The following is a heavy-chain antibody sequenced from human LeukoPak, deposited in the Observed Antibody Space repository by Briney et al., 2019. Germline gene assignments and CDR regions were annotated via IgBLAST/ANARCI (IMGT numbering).Heavy chain of an antibody. D-gene: IGHD1-26*01. CDR3: ARDCIGCHGFDS. Sequence: ASVKVSCKASEYTFIDNYLHWVRQAPEQGLEWMGWVSAYADNTNYVQKFQGIVTMTTDTSTSTAYMELRSLRSDDTAVYYCARDCIGCHGFDSWGQGTLVTVSS. V-gene: IGHV1-18*04. J-gene: IGHJ4*02. CDR1: EYTFIDNY. CDR2: VSAYADNT.